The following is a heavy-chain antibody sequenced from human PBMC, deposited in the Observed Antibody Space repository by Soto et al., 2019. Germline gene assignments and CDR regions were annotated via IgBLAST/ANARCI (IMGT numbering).Heavy chain of an antibody. CDR3: AATRRMDTAMVDY. CDR2: ISDDGSNK. D-gene: IGHD5-18*01. J-gene: IGHJ4*02. CDR1: GFTFSSYA. V-gene: IGHV3-30-3*01. Sequence: QVQLVASGGGMVQPGRSLRLSCAASGFTFSSYAMHWVRQAPGKGLERVAVISDDGSNKYYADSVKGRFTISRDNSKNTLYLQRNSLRAEDTGVYYCAATRRMDTAMVDYWGQGTLVTVSS.